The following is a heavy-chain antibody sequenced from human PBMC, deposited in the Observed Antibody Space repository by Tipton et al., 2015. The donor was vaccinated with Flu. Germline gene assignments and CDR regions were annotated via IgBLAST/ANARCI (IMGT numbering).Heavy chain of an antibody. CDR1: GGSISSSNYY. J-gene: IGHJ5*02. CDR2: IYTSGST. D-gene: IGHD4-17*01. V-gene: IGHV4-61*09. CDR3: ARDYGDLNWFDP. Sequence: TLPLTCTVSGGSISSSNYYWTWIRQPAGKGLEWIGQIYTSGSTKYNPSLKSRVTMSLDTSKNQFSLKLSSVTAADTAMYYCARDYGDLNWFDPWGQGTLVTVSS.